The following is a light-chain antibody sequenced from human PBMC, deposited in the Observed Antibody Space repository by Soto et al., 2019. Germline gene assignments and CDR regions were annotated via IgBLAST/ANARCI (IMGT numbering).Light chain of an antibody. CDR1: HDISSSH. V-gene: IGKV3-20*01. Sequence: EIVLPQSPGTLSLYPGDRATLSCRASHDISSSHLVWYQQKPGQAPRLLIYGSASRATGITDRVSGIGSGTDFTLTISRLEHADVAVDVCQLYGNSPKLTCGGGTMVEIQ. J-gene: IGKJ4*01. CDR3: QLYGNSPKLT. CDR2: GSA.